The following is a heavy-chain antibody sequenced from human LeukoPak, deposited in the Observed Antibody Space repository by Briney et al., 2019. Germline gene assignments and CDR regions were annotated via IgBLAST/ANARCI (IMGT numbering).Heavy chain of an antibody. V-gene: IGHV4-59*01. D-gene: IGHD5-12*01. Sequence: MASETLSLTCTVSGGSISSYYWSWIRQPPGKGLEWIGYIYYSGSTNYNPSLKSRVTISVDTSKNQFSLKLSSVTAVDTAVYYCARDTALGYSGYVLGVWGKGTTVTVSS. CDR2: IYYSGST. J-gene: IGHJ6*04. CDR3: ARDTALGYSGYVLGV. CDR1: GGSISSYY.